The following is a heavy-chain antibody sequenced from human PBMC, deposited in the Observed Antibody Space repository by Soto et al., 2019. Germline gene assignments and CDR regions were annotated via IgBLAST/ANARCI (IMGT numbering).Heavy chain of an antibody. Sequence: GSLRLSCVASGFTFSSYVIHWVRQAPGKGLEWVAVIWYDGSNKYYADSVKGRFTISRDNSKNTLYLQMNSLRAEDTAVYYCARDRYSSGWYDLDYWGQGTLVSVSS. CDR1: GFTFSSYV. CDR2: IWYDGSNK. V-gene: IGHV3-33*08. CDR3: ARDRYSSGWYDLDY. D-gene: IGHD6-19*01. J-gene: IGHJ4*02.